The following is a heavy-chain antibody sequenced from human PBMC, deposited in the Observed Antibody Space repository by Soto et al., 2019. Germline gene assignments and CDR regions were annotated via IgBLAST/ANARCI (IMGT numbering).Heavy chain of an antibody. J-gene: IGHJ4*01. D-gene: IGHD1-26*01. CDR2: IIPIFGTA. CDR1: GGTFSSYS. Sequence: QVQLVQSGAEVKKPGSSVKVSCKASGGTFSSYSINWVRQAPGQGLEWMGEIIPIFGTANYAQKFQGRVTIPADESTSTAYMELSSLRAEATAVYYCARAGGRHSGGIDYWGHGTLVTVSS. CDR3: ARAGGRHSGGIDY. V-gene: IGHV1-69*01.